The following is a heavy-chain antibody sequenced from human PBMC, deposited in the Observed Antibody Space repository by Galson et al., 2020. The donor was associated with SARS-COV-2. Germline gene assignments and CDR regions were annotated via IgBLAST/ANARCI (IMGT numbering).Heavy chain of an antibody. J-gene: IGHJ3*02. CDR3: AREYATVTTHAFDI. CDR2: ISSSSSYI. V-gene: IGHV3-21*01. CDR1: GFPFSSHS. Sequence: GESLKISCATSGFPFSSHSMNWVRPAPGKGLEWVSSISSSSSYIYYADSVKGRFTISRDNAKNSLYLQMNSLRAEDTAVYYCAREYATVTTHAFDIWGQGTMVTVSS. D-gene: IGHD4-17*01.